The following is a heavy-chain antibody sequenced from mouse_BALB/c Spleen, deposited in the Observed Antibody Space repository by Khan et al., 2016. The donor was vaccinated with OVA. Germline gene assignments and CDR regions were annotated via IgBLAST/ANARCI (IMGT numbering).Heavy chain of an antibody. CDR3: ARSTYRYAFVY. D-gene: IGHD2-14*01. J-gene: IGHJ3*01. CDR1: GDSITTGY. CDR2: IIYTGYT. V-gene: IGHV3-8*02. Sequence: EVQLQESGPSLVKPSQTLSLTCSVTGDSITTGYWNWIRKFPGNKLEYMGYIIYTGYTYYNPSPKSRTSITPHTSNNQYYLQLNSVTDEDTATYXCARSTYRYAFVYWGQGTLVTVSA.